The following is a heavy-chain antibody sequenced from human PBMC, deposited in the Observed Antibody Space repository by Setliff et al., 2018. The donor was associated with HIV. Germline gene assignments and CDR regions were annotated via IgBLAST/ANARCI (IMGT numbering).Heavy chain of an antibody. J-gene: IGHJ4*02. CDR3: ARADCSGGSCYSPGY. V-gene: IGHV4-31*03. CDR2: IYYSGST. CDR1: GGSISSGGYY. Sequence: PSETLSLTCTVSGGSISSGGYYWSWIRQHPGKGLEWIGYIYYSGSTYYNPSLKSRVTISVDTSKNQFSLKLSSVTAADTAVYYCARADCSGGSCYSPGYWGQGTLVTVSS. D-gene: IGHD2-15*01.